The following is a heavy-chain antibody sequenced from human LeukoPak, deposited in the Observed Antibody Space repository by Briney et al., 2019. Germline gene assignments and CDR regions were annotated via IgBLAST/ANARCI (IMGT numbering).Heavy chain of an antibody. CDR3: ARGPQKIYCDTTTCLTDH. J-gene: IGHJ4*02. CDR2: ISPNTGGT. CDR1: GYSFTAYY. D-gene: IGHD2-2*01. V-gene: IGHV1-2*02. Sequence: ASVKVSCKASGYSFTAYYIHWVRQAPGQGLEWMGWISPNTGGTNYAQKFQGRVTMTRDTSISTAYMELSRLRSDDTAVFYCARGPQKIYCDTTTCLTDHWGQGTLVTVSS.